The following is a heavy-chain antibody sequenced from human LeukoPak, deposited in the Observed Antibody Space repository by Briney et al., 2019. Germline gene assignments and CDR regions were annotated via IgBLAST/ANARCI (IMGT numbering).Heavy chain of an antibody. CDR3: ARVPYYYGMDV. CDR1: GGSISSGGYY. Sequence: PSETLSLTCTVSGGSISSGGYYWSWIRQHPGKGLEWIGYIYYSGSTYYNPSLKSRVTMSVDTSKNQLSLKLSSVTAADTAVYYCARVPYYYGMDVWGQGTTVTVSS. J-gene: IGHJ6*02. D-gene: IGHD1-1*01. CDR2: IYYSGST. V-gene: IGHV4-31*03.